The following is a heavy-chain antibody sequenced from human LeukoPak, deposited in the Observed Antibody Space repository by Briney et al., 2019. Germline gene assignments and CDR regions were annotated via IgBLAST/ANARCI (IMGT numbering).Heavy chain of an antibody. CDR3: AGALVGYCSSTSCYSIYYYYYGMDV. V-gene: IGHV4-59*01. J-gene: IGHJ6*04. D-gene: IGHD2-2*02. Sequence: SETLSLTCTVSGGSISSYYWSWIRQPPGKGLEWIGYIYYSGSTNYNPSLKSRATISVDTSKSRFSLKLSSVTAADTAVYYCAGALVGYCSSTSCYSIYYYYYGMDVWGKGTTVTVSS. CDR1: GGSISSYY. CDR2: IYYSGST.